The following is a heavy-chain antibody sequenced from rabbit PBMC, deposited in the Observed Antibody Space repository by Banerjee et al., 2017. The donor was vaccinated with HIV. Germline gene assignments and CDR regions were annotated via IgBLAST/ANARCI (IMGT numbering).Heavy chain of an antibody. CDR1: GFDFSSNT. V-gene: IGHV1S40*01. D-gene: IGHD6-1*01. CDR2: IYAGSSGST. CDR3: ARNSGYAGYAYGYYFNL. J-gene: IGHJ4*01. Sequence: QSLEESGGDLVKPGASLTLTCTASGFDFSSNTMCWVRQAPGKGLEWIACIYAGSSGSTYYASWAKDRFTISKPSSTTVTLQMTSLTAADTATYFCARNSGYAGYAYGYYFNLWGPGTLVTVS.